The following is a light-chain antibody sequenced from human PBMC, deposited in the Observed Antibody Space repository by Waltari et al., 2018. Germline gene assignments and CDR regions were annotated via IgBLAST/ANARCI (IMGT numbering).Light chain of an antibody. Sequence: QSVLTQPPSASGTPGQRVTISCSGRNYNIGNNFVYCYHQLPGTAPKLLIYRNNQRPSGVPDRFSGSKSGTSASLAISGLRSEDEGDYYCASWDGSLGGVIFGGGTRLTVL. J-gene: IGLJ2*01. CDR3: ASWDGSLGGVI. V-gene: IGLV1-47*01. CDR2: RNN. CDR1: NYNIGNNF.